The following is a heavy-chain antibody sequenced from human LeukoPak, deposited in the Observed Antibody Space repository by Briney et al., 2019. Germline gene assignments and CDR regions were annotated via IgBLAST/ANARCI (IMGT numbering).Heavy chain of an antibody. Sequence: GGSLRLSCAASGFIFSSYGMHWVRQAPGKGLEWVAVISYDGGNISYTDSVKGRFTISRDNSKNTLYLQMNSLRAEDTAVYYCAKRGYCRGGTCFSHDAFDIWGQGTMVTVSS. CDR3: AKRGYCRGGTCFSHDAFDI. J-gene: IGHJ3*02. CDR1: GFIFSSYG. CDR2: ISYDGGNI. V-gene: IGHV3-30*18. D-gene: IGHD2-15*01.